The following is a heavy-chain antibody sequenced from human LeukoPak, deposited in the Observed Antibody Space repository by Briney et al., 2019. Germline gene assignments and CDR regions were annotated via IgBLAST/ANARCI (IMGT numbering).Heavy chain of an antibody. V-gene: IGHV3-23*01. Sequence: GGSLRLSCAASGFTFSGFAMSWVRRTPGKGLEWVSGISGSGDNTLYAASVKGRFTISRDNAKNSVYLQMTSLKADDTAVYYCAREDVYRWGFDHWGRGILVTVSS. CDR2: ISGSGDNT. D-gene: IGHD3-16*02. CDR3: AREDVYRWGFDH. J-gene: IGHJ4*02. CDR1: GFTFSGFA.